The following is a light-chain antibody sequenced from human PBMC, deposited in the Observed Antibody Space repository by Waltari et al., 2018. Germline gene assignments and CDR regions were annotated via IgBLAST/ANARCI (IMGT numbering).Light chain of an antibody. Sequence: QSALTQPASVSGSPGQSTTISCTGTSSDVGAYDYVSWYQQHPGKAPKLIIYDVTNRPSGVSIRFSGSKSGNTASLTISGLQSEDEADYYCNSHTSVSTLVFGTGTTVTVI. CDR3: NSHTSVSTLV. V-gene: IGLV2-14*03. CDR2: DVT. J-gene: IGLJ1*01. CDR1: SSDVGAYDY.